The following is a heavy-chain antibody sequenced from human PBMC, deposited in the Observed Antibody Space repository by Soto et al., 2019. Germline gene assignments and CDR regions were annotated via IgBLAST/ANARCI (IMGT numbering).Heavy chain of an antibody. J-gene: IGHJ6*02. CDR3: AKDLQRCIAAAGHYYYGMDV. Sequence: GGSLRLSCAASGFTFSSYGMHWVRQAPGKGLEWVAVISYDGSNKYYADSVKGRFTISRDNSKNTLYLQMNSLRAEDTAVYYCAKDLQRCIAAAGHYYYGMDVWGQGTTVTVSS. CDR2: ISYDGSNK. D-gene: IGHD6-13*01. CDR1: GFTFSSYG. V-gene: IGHV3-30*18.